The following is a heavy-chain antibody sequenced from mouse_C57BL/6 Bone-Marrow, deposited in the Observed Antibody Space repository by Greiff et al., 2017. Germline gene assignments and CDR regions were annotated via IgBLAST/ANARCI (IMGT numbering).Heavy chain of an antibody. CDR2: IYPGDGDT. CDR1: GYAFSSYW. J-gene: IGHJ2*01. D-gene: IGHD4-1*01. Sequence: VQLQQSGAELVKPGASVKISCKASGYAFSSYWMNWVKQRPGKGLEWIGQIYPGDGDTNYNGKFKGKATLTADKSSSPAYMQLSSLTSEDSAVYFCARNWDGGYYFDYWGQGTTLTVSS. V-gene: IGHV1-80*01. CDR3: ARNWDGGYYFDY.